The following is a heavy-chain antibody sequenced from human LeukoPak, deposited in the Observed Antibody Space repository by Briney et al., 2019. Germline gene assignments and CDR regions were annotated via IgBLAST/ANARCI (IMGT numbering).Heavy chain of an antibody. CDR2: IFNSGKT. CDR1: GDSISSSY. J-gene: IGHJ4*02. V-gene: IGHV4-59*08. CDR3: ARRTYSASYWKHFDY. D-gene: IGHD1-26*01. Sequence: PSETLSLTCTVSGDSISSSYWSWIRKSPGKGLEWIGYIFNSGKTNYNPSLKSRVTMSMDTSKNQFSLKLNSVTAADTAVYFCARRTYSASYWKHFDYWGQGTLVTVSS.